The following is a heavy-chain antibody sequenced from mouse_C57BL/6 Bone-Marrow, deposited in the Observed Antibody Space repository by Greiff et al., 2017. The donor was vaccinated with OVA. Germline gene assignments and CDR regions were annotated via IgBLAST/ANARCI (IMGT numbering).Heavy chain of an antibody. CDR1: GFTFSSYA. V-gene: IGHV5-4*03. J-gene: IGHJ4*01. Sequence: EVNVVESGGGLVKPGGSLKLSCAASGFTFSSYAMSWVRQTPEKRLEWVATISDGGSYTYYPDNVKGRFTISRDNAKNNLYLQMSHLKSEDTAMYYCARGGPIYAMDYWGQGTSVTVSS. CDR2: ISDGGSYT. CDR3: ARGGPIYAMDY.